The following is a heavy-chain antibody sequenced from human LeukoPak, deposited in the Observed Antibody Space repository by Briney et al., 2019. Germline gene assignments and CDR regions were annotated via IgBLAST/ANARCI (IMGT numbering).Heavy chain of an antibody. CDR3: ATTYDSSGNFGY. D-gene: IGHD3-22*01. J-gene: IGHJ4*02. Sequence: SETLSLTCTVSGGSISSYYWSWIRQPPGKGLEWIGYIYYSGSTNYNPSLKSRVTISVDTSKNQFSLKLSSVTAADTAVYYCATTYDSSGNFGYWGQGTLVTVSS. V-gene: IGHV4-59*08. CDR1: GGSISSYY. CDR2: IYYSGST.